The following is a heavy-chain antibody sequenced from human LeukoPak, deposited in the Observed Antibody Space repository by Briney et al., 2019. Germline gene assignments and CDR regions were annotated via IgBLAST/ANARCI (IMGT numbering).Heavy chain of an antibody. CDR1: EFTFSSYN. V-gene: IGHV3-21*01. CDR2: ISSSSSYI. Sequence: SGGSLRLSCVASEFTFSSYNMNWVRQAPGKGLEWVSSISSSSSYIYYADSVKGRFTISRDNAKNSLYLQMNSLRAEDTAVYYCARFSGPDAFDIWGQGTMVTVSS. J-gene: IGHJ3*02. CDR3: ARFSGPDAFDI. D-gene: IGHD3-10*01.